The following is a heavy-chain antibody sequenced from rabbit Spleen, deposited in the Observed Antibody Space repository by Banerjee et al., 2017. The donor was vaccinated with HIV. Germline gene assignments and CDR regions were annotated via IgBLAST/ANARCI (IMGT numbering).Heavy chain of an antibody. D-gene: IGHD8-1*01. J-gene: IGHJ6*01. CDR2: IYTGNGKN. Sequence: QEQLEESGGGLVQPGGSLTLCCTASGFSFSSGYDMSWVRQAPGKGLEWIGFIYTGNGKNYYANWAKGRFTISKTSSTTVTLQVTSLTAADTATYFCARDTGSSFSSYGMDLWGPGTLVTVS. CDR3: ARDTGSSFSSYGMDL. CDR1: GFSFSSGYD. V-gene: IGHV1S45*01.